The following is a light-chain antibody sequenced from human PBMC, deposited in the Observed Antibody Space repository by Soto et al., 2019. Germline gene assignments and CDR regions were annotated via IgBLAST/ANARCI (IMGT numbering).Light chain of an antibody. V-gene: IGLV1-40*01. CDR1: SSNIGANYD. Sequence: QSVLTQPPSVSGAPGQRVTISCTESSSNIGANYDVHWYQHRPGTAPKLLIFGNNNRPSGVPDRFSGSKSGTSASLAITGLQAEDEGDYYCQSYDSTLSARYVFGTGTKVTVL. CDR2: GNN. CDR3: QSYDSTLSARYV. J-gene: IGLJ1*01.